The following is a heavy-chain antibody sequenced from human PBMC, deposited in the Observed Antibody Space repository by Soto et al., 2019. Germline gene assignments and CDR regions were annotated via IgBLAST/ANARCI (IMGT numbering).Heavy chain of an antibody. V-gene: IGHV1-3*01. CDR2: INAGNGNT. CDR1: GYTFTSYA. J-gene: IGHJ4*02. D-gene: IGHD3-3*01. Sequence: ASVKVSCKASGYTFTSYAMHWVRQAPGQRLEWMGWINAGNGNTKYSQKFQGRVTITRDTSASTAYMELSSLRSEDTAVYYCAVNNYDFWSGYYTPVDYWGQGTLVTVSS. CDR3: AVNNYDFWSGYYTPVDY.